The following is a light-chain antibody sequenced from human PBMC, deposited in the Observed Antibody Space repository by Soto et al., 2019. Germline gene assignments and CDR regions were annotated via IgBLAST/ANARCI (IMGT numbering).Light chain of an antibody. Sequence: EFVLTQSPGTLSLSPGERATLSCRASQSLTNSFIAWYQQKPGPAPRLLIYDTSSRASGIPDRFSGSGSGTDFTLTISRLETEDFAVFYCQQYGTSEIIFGQGTRLEIK. CDR1: QSLTNSF. J-gene: IGKJ5*01. V-gene: IGKV3-20*01. CDR3: QQYGTSEII. CDR2: DTS.